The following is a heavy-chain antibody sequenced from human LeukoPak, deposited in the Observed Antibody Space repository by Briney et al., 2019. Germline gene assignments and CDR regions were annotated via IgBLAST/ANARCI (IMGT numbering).Heavy chain of an antibody. J-gene: IGHJ4*02. D-gene: IGHD2-15*01. CDR1: GFTFSSYG. Sequence: GGSLRLSCAASGFTFSSYGMHWVRQAPGKGLEWVAVISYDGSNKYYADSVKGRFTISRDNSKNTLYLQMNSLRAEDTAVYYCAKDMYCSGGSCYGSHFDYWGQGTLVTVSS. CDR2: ISYDGSNK. V-gene: IGHV3-30*18. CDR3: AKDMYCSGGSCYGSHFDY.